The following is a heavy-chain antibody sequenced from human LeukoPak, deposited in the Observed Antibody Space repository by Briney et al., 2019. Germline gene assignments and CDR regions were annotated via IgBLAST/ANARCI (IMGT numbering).Heavy chain of an antibody. CDR2: IFPIFGTA. J-gene: IGHJ4*02. D-gene: IGHD2-15*01. CDR3: SRAVYCSGCSCYCFDY. V-gene: IGHV1-69*06. Sequence: GASVKVSCKASGGTFSSYAISWVRQAPGQGVEWMGGIFPIFGTANYAQKFQGRVTSIAEKSTSTDYMELSSLRSEDTAVYYCSRAVYCSGCSCYCFDYWGQGTLVTVSS. CDR1: GGTFSSYA.